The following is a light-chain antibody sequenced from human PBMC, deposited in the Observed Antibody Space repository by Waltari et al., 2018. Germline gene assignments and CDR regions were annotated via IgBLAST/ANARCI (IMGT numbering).Light chain of an antibody. V-gene: IGKV4-1*01. J-gene: IGKJ5*01. Sequence: DFVMTQSPDSLAVSLGERATINCKSSQSLLYSSNNKNYLAWYQQKPGQPPKLLIYWASSRESGVPGRFTGSGSGTDFTLTISSLQAEDVAVYYCQQYYNNQITFGQGTRLEIK. CDR2: WAS. CDR3: QQYYNNQIT. CDR1: QSLLYSSNNKNY.